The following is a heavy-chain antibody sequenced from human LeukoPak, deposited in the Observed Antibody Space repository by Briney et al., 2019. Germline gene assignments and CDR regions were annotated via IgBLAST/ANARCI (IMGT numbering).Heavy chain of an antibody. CDR2: IYPGGNA. CDR3: ARDRRSGLGHAFDI. V-gene: IGHV3-53*01. CDR1: GFTFTSYT. Sequence: GGSLRLSCAASGFTFTSYTMNWVRQAPGKGLEWVSVIYPGGNALYADSVKGRFTISRDISKNIVYLQINNLRVEDTAVYYCARDRRSGLGHAFDIWGQGTVVTVSS. D-gene: IGHD3-3*01. J-gene: IGHJ3*02.